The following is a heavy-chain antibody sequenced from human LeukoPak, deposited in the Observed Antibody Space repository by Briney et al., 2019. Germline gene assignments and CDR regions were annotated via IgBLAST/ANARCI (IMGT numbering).Heavy chain of an antibody. J-gene: IGHJ5*02. CDR2: ISSSSSYI. V-gene: IGHV3-21*01. CDR3: ARAAIFGWFDP. D-gene: IGHD3-9*01. CDR1: GFTFSSYS. Sequence: GGSLRLSFASSGFTFSSYSMNWVREVPGNGLEWVSFISSSSSYIYYADSVQGRFTISRDNAKNSLYLQMNSLRAEDTAVYYCARAAIFGWFDPWGQGTLVTVSS.